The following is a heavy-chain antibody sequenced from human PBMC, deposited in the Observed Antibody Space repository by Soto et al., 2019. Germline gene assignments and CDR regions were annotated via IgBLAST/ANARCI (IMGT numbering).Heavy chain of an antibody. D-gene: IGHD2-21*02. CDR2: INHSGST. J-gene: IGHJ3*02. V-gene: IGHV4-30-2*01. Sequence: QLQLQESGSGLVKPSQTLSLTCAVSGGSITSGTYFWSWIRQPPGKGLEWIGHINHSGSTYYNPSLKSRLTISVDRSKNQFSLKLNSVTAADTAVYYCARARLRRTGRVFDMWGQGTMVTVSS. CDR1: GGSITSGTYF. CDR3: ARARLRRTGRVFDM.